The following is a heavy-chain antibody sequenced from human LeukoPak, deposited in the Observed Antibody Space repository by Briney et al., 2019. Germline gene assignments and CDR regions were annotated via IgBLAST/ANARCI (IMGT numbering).Heavy chain of an antibody. Sequence: SVKVSCKSSGGTFSSYAISWVRQAPGQGLEWMGRIIPIFGTANYAQKFQGRVTITADKSTSTAYMELSSLRSEDTAVYYCAETPALQLRAPFDYWGQGTLVTVSS. J-gene: IGHJ4*02. CDR1: GGTFSSYA. CDR3: AETPALQLRAPFDY. CDR2: IIPIFGTA. D-gene: IGHD5-18*01. V-gene: IGHV1-69*06.